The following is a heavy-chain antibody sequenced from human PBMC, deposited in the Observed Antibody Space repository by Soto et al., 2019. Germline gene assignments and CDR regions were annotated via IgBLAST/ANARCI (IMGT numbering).Heavy chain of an antibody. Sequence: ASVKVSCKASGYTFSGYYMHWVRQAPGQGLEWMGWINTLSGDTSFPQKFQGRLAMTRDTSIDTAFMEVSRLTSDDTAIYYCARSLLNVILPLGYWGQGTLVTVS. CDR3: ARSLLNVILPLGY. J-gene: IGHJ4*02. CDR2: INTLSGDT. V-gene: IGHV1-2*02. CDR1: GYTFSGYY. D-gene: IGHD3-3*02.